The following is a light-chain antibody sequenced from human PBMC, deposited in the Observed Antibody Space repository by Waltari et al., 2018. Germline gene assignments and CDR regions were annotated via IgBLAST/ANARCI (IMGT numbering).Light chain of an antibody. CDR3: ATWDDNLNGVV. J-gene: IGLJ2*01. CDR2: SNN. Sequence: QSVLTQPPSASGTPGQRVTISCSGSSSNIGSQAVNWYQQLPGKAPKLLMYSNNQRPSGVPERCPGSKSGTSASLAISGLQSEDEADYYCATWDDNLNGVVFGGGTKLTVL. V-gene: IGLV1-44*01. CDR1: SSNIGSQA.